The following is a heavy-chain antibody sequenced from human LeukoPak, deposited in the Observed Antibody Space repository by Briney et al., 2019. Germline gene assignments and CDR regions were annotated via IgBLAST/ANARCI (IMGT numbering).Heavy chain of an antibody. V-gene: IGHV1-69*04. CDR1: GGTFSSYA. Sequence: ASVKVSCKASGGTFSSYAISWVRQAPGQGLEWMGRIIPILGIANYAQKFQGRVTITADKSTSTAYMELNSLRAEDTAVYYCAREPYSSSYYFDYWGQGTLVTVSS. J-gene: IGHJ4*02. CDR3: AREPYSSSYYFDY. CDR2: IIPILGIA. D-gene: IGHD6-6*01.